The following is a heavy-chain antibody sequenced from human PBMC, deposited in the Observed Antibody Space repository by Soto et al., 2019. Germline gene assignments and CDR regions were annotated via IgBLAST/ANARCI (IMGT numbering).Heavy chain of an antibody. Sequence: PSETLSLTCTVSGGSISSYYWSWIRQPPGKGLEWIGYIYYSGSTNYNPSLKSRVTISVDTSKNQFSLKLSSVTAADTAVYYCARDDYDFTNLFDPWGQGTLVTVSS. V-gene: IGHV4-59*01. J-gene: IGHJ5*02. D-gene: IGHD3-3*01. CDR3: ARDDYDFTNLFDP. CDR1: GGSISSYY. CDR2: IYYSGST.